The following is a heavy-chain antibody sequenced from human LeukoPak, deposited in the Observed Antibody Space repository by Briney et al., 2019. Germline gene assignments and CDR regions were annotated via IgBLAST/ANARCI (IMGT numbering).Heavy chain of an antibody. D-gene: IGHD5-12*01. V-gene: IGHV3-48*03. CDR2: ISSSGSTI. Sequence: GGSLRLSCAASGFTFSSYEMNWVRQAPGKGLDWVSYISSSGSTIYYADSVKGRFTISRDNAKNSLYLQMNSLRAEDTAVYYCARDPGVATEPYYFDYWGQGTLVTVSS. CDR3: ARDPGVATEPYYFDY. J-gene: IGHJ4*02. CDR1: GFTFSSYE.